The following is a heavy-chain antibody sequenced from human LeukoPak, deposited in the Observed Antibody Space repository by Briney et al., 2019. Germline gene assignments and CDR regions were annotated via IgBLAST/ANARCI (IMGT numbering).Heavy chain of an antibody. CDR2: IYYSGST. CDR3: ARVIGVAQVYYFDY. CDR1: GGSISSYY. J-gene: IGHJ4*02. V-gene: IGHV4-59*01. D-gene: IGHD3-22*01. Sequence: SETLSLTCTVSGGSISSYYWSWIRQPPGKGLEWIGYIYYSGSTNYNPSLKSRVTISVDTSKNQFSLKLSSVTAADTAVYYCARVIGVAQVYYFDYWGQGTLVTVSS.